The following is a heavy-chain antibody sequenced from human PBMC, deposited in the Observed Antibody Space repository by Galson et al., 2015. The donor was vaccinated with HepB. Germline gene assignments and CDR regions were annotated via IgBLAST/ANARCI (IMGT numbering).Heavy chain of an antibody. CDR3: ARWRWRMGNFVFDL. CDR2: IKHDESEK. V-gene: IGHV3-7*01. D-gene: IGHD1-7*01. CDR1: GFTFRTHW. Sequence: SLRLSCAASGFTFRTHWMSWVRQAPGKGLEWVANIKHDESEKDFVDSVKGRFTISRDNSNNSQSLQMNSLRVEDTAVNYCARWRWRMGNFVFDLWGQGTMVTVSS. J-gene: IGHJ3*01.